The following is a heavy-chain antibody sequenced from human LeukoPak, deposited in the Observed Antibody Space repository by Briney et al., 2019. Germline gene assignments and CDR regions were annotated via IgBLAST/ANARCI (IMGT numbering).Heavy chain of an antibody. CDR3: ARGTTAAAGIFDC. CDR1: GGSISSYY. CDR2: IYSSGST. D-gene: IGHD6-13*01. Sequence: PSETLSLTCSVFGGSISSYYWSWVRQPAGKGLEWIGRIYSSGSTNYNPSLNSRVTMSVDTSNNQFSLRLTSVTAADTAVYYCARGTTAAAGIFDCWGQGTLVTVSS. J-gene: IGHJ4*02. V-gene: IGHV4-4*07.